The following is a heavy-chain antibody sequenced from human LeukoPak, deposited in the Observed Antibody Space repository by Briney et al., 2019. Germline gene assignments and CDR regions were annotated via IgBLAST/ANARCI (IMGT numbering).Heavy chain of an antibody. V-gene: IGHV3-30-3*01. D-gene: IGHD4-17*01. CDR1: GFTFSSYA. CDR3: ARTGDYRGYFDY. CDR2: ISYDGSNK. Sequence: PGGSLRLSCAASGFTFSSYAMHWVRQAPGKGLEWVAVISYDGSNKYYADSVKGRFTISRDNSKNTLYLQMNSLRAEDTAVYYCARTGDYRGYFDYWGQGTLVTVSS. J-gene: IGHJ4*02.